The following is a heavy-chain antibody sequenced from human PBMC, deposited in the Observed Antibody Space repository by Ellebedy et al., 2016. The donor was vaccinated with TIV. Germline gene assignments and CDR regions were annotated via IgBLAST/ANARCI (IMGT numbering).Heavy chain of an antibody. V-gene: IGHV3-74*01. CDR2: VNGPGSET. CDR3: ARDSGSYPFDY. CDR1: GFTVSDYY. Sequence: GESLKISXAASGFTVSDYYMDWVRQAPGKGLEWVSRVNGPGSETGHADSVKGRFTTSRDNAKDTLYLQLNSLRTEDTAVYYCARDSGSYPFDYWGQGTLVTVSS. D-gene: IGHD1-26*01. J-gene: IGHJ4*02.